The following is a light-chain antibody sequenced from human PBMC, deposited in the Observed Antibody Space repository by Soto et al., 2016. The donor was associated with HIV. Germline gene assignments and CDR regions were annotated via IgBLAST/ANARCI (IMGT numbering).Light chain of an antibody. CDR3: QQYNGNSQA. Sequence: DIQMTQSPSTLSASVGDRVTITCRASQSINSWLAWYQQKAGKAPKLLIYKASSLESGVPSRFSGSGSGTEFTLTISSLQPDDFATYYCQQYNGNSQAFGQGTKVEIK. V-gene: IGKV1-5*03. CDR1: QSINSW. J-gene: IGKJ1*01. CDR2: KAS.